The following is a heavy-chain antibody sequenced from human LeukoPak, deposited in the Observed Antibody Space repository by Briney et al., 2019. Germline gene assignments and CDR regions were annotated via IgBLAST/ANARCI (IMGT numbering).Heavy chain of an antibody. D-gene: IGHD2-21*01. V-gene: IGHV1-24*01. Sequence: ASVKVSCKVSGYTLTELSMHWVRQAPGKGLERMGGFDPEDGETIYAQKFQGRVTMTEDTSTDTAYMELSSLRSEDTAVYYCATYCGGDCSLDAFDIWGQGTMVTVSS. CDR1: GYTLTELS. CDR3: ATYCGGDCSLDAFDI. CDR2: FDPEDGET. J-gene: IGHJ3*02.